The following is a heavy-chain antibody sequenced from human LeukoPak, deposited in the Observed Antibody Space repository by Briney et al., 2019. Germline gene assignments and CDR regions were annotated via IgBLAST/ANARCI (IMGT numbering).Heavy chain of an antibody. CDR3: ARGQVWYRLLYDYFDS. Sequence: PGGSLRLSCAASGFTFSSYSMNWVRQAPGKGLEWVSSISSSSSYIYYADSVKGRFTISRDNAKNSLYLQMNSLRAEDTAVYYCARGQVWYRLLYDYFDSWGQGTLVTVSS. D-gene: IGHD2-2*02. CDR2: ISSSSSYI. V-gene: IGHV3-21*01. J-gene: IGHJ4*02. CDR1: GFTFSSYS.